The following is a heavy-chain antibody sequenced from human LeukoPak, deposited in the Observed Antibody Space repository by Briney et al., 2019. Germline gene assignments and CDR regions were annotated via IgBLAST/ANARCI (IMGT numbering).Heavy chain of an antibody. V-gene: IGHV3-7*01. Sequence: SGGSLRLSCAASGFTFSSYWMSWVRQAPGKGLEWVANIKQDGSEKYYVDSVKGRFTISRDNAKNSLYLQMNSLRAEDTAVYYCARATNYGSGAQGYYYYYYMDVWGKGTTVTISS. D-gene: IGHD3-10*01. J-gene: IGHJ6*03. CDR1: GFTFSSYW. CDR3: ARATNYGSGAQGYYYYYYMDV. CDR2: IKQDGSEK.